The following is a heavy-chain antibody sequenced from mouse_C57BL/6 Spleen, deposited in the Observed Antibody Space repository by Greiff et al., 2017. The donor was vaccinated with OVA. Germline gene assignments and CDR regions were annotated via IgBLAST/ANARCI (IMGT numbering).Heavy chain of an antibody. Sequence: EVMLVESGGGLVKPGGSLKLSCAASGFTFSSYAMSWVRQTPEKRLEWVATISDGGSYTYYPDNVKGRFTISRDNAKNNLYLQMSHLKSEDTAMYYCARDEVWNYYAMDYWGQGTSVTVSS. CDR2: ISDGGSYT. J-gene: IGHJ4*01. CDR1: GFTFSSYA. CDR3: ARDEVWNYYAMDY. V-gene: IGHV5-4*01. D-gene: IGHD2-10*02.